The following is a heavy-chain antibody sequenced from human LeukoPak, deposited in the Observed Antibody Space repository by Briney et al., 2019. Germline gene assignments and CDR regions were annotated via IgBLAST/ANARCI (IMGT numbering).Heavy chain of an antibody. CDR1: EFTFSSYW. CDR3: AREFNIAVAGIYTGFDI. Sequence: GGSLRLSCAASEFTFSSYWMSWVRQAPGKGLEWVANIKEDGNEKRYVGSVKSRFTISRDNAKNSLYLQMNSLRADDTAVYYCAREFNIAVAGIYTGFDIWGQGTMVTVSS. D-gene: IGHD6-19*01. J-gene: IGHJ3*02. V-gene: IGHV3-7*03. CDR2: IKEDGNEK.